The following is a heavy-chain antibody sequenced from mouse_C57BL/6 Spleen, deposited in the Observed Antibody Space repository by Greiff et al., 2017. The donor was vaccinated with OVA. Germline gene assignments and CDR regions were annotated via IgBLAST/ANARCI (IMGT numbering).Heavy chain of an antibody. J-gene: IGHJ3*01. CDR2: ISGGGGNT. CDR3: ARHEDYDETY. D-gene: IGHD2-4*01. Sequence: DVKLQESGGGLVKPGGSLKLSCAASGFTFSSYTMSWVRQTPEKRLEWVATISGGGGNTYYPDSVKGRFTISRDNAKNTLYLQMSSLRSEDTALYYCARHEDYDETYWGQGTLVTVSA. CDR1: GFTFSSYT. V-gene: IGHV5-9*01.